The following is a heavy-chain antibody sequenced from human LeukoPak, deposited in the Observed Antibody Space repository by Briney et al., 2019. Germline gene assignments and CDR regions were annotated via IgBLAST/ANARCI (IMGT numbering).Heavy chain of an antibody. Sequence: SETLSLTCTVSGGSMSRYYWSWIRQAAGKAPEWIGRIYSTGSSDYNPSLQSRVTMSVDTSKNQFSPNVSTVTAADTAIYYCARDRWFDTWGQGTLVTVSS. V-gene: IGHV4-4*07. CDR2: IYSTGSS. CDR3: ARDRWFDT. CDR1: GGSMSRYY. J-gene: IGHJ5*02.